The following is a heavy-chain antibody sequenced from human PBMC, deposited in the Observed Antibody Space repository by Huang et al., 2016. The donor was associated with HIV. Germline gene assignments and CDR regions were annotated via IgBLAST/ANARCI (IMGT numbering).Heavy chain of an antibody. CDR3: ARGLYSSSWAPFDY. J-gene: IGHJ4*02. V-gene: IGHV7-4-1*02. Sequence: QVQLVQSGSELKKPGASVKVSCKASGYTFTSYAMNWVRQAHGQGLEGIGWINSTTGNPTYAQGFTGRFAFSVASSVSTAYLQISSLKAEDTAVYYCARGLYSSSWAPFDYWGQGTLVTVSS. D-gene: IGHD6-13*01. CDR1: GYTFTSYA. CDR2: INSTTGNP.